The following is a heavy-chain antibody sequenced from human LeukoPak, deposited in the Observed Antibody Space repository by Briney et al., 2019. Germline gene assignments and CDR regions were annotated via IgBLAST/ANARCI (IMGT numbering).Heavy chain of an antibody. CDR2: IYKGDNT. CDR3: ARASRWLAFDT. D-gene: IGHD6-19*01. Sequence: GGSLRLSCAASQVTVAINHMNWVRQAPGKGLEWVSVIYKGDNTAYADSVKGRFTVSRDNSKNTLYLEMHNLRAKDTAVYFCARASRWLAFDTWGQGTLVTVSS. V-gene: IGHV3-66*01. CDR1: QVTVAINH. J-gene: IGHJ4*02.